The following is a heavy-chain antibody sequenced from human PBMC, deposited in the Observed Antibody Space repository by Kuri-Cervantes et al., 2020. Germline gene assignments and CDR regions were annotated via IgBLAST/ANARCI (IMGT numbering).Heavy chain of an antibody. Sequence: ASVKVSCKASGYTFTSYYMHWVRQAPGQGLEWMGIINPSGGSTSYAQKFQGRVTMTRDTSTSTVYMELSSPRSDDTAVYYCARDLNYYGSGSYYDYYYYYGMDVWGQGTTVTVSS. CDR3: ARDLNYYGSGSYYDYYYYYGMDV. CDR2: INPSGGST. CDR1: GYTFTSYY. V-gene: IGHV1-46*01. J-gene: IGHJ6*02. D-gene: IGHD3-10*01.